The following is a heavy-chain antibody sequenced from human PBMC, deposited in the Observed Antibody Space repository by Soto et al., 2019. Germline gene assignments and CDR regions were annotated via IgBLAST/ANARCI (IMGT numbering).Heavy chain of an antibody. V-gene: IGHV3-33*01. Sequence: QVQLVESGGGVVQPGRSLRLSCAASGFTFSSYGMHWVRQAPGKGLEWVAVIWYDGSNKYYADSVKGRFTISRDNSKNTLYLQMNSLRAEDTAVYYRARDLAVAGTMDGGGGVVSYWGQGTLVTVSS. CDR3: ARDLAVAGTMDGGGGVVSY. CDR1: GFTFSSYG. D-gene: IGHD6-19*01. CDR2: IWYDGSNK. J-gene: IGHJ4*02.